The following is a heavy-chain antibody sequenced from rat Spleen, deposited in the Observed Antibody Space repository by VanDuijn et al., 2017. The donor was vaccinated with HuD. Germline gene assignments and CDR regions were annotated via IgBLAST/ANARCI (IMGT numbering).Heavy chain of an antibody. CDR3: TTGWVMGA. Sequence: EVQLVESGGGLVQPGRSLKLSCVASGFTFNNYWMTWIRQAPGKGLEWVASITNTGGSTYYRDSVKGRFTISRDNAKSTLYLQMDSLRSEDTATYYCTTGWVMGAWGQGASVTVSS. V-gene: IGHV5-31*01. J-gene: IGHJ4*01. CDR1: GFTFNNYW. CDR2: ITNTGGST. D-gene: IGHD1-12*02.